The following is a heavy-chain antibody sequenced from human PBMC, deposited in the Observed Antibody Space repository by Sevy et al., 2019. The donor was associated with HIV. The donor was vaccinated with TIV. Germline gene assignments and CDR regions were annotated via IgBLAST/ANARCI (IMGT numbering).Heavy chain of an antibody. J-gene: IGHJ6*02. CDR3: AKDHYTAVTIFGVITPGYYGMDV. CDR1: GFTFNDYA. Sequence: GGSLRLSCAASGFTFNDYAMSWVRQAPGKGLEWASTISGRGDTTNYADSVKGRFTISRDNSKNTLYLQMNSLRAEDSAVLYCAKDHYTAVTIFGVITPGYYGMDVWGQGTTVTVSS. D-gene: IGHD3-3*01. CDR2: ISGRGDTT. V-gene: IGHV3-23*01.